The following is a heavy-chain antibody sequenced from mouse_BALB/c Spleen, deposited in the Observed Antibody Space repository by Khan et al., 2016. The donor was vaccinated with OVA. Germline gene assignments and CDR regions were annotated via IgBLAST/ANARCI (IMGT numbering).Heavy chain of an antibody. Sequence: VQLQQPGPELVKPGASVKMSCKASGYTFTSYVMHWVRQKPGKGLEWIGYIYPYNDATKYNEKIKGKATLNSDKSSSTAYMEITSLTSEDAAVYYWARNYGYDLYFDYWGQGTTRTVSS. CDR3: ARNYGYDLYFDY. J-gene: IGHJ2*01. D-gene: IGHD2-14*01. V-gene: IGHV1S136*01. CDR1: GYTFTSYV. CDR2: IYPYNDAT.